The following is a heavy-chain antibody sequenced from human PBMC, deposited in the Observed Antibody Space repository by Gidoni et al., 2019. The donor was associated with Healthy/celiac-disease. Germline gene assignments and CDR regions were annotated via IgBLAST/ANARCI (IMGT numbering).Heavy chain of an antibody. V-gene: IGHV3-23*01. CDR1: GFTFSSYA. CDR3: AKPGGQYCGGDCYSESGYYYGMDV. CDR2: ISGSGGST. Sequence: EVQLLESGGGLVQPGGSLRLSCAAAGFTFSSYAMSWFRQAPGKGLEWVSAISGSGGSTYYADSVKGRFTISRDNSKNTLYLQMNSLRAEDTAVYYCAKPGGQYCGGDCYSESGYYYGMDVWGQGTTVTVSS. D-gene: IGHD2-21*02. J-gene: IGHJ6*02.